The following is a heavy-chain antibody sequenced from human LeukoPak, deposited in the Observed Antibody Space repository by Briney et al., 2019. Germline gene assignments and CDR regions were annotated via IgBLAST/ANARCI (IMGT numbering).Heavy chain of an antibody. V-gene: IGHV4-61*02. CDR3: ARDTVFWSGYIYYYYMDV. Sequence: TLSLTCTVSGGSISSGSYYWSWIRQPAGKGLEWIGRIYTSGSTNYNPSLKSRVTISVDTSKNQFSLKLSSVTAADTAVYYCARDTVFWSGYIYYYYMDVWGKGTTVTVSS. D-gene: IGHD3-3*01. J-gene: IGHJ6*03. CDR1: GGSISSGSYY. CDR2: IYTSGST.